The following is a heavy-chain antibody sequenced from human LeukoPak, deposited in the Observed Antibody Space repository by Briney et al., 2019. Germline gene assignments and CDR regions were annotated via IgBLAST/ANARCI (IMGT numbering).Heavy chain of an antibody. CDR2: ISRSSSYI. CDR3: ARVGATRNAFDI. CDR1: GFTFSSYS. J-gene: IGHJ3*02. Sequence: PGGSLRLSCAASGFTFSSYSMNWVRQAPGKGLEWVSSISRSSSYIYYADSVKGRFTISRDNAKNSLYLQMNSLRAEDTAVYYCARVGATRNAFDIWGQGTMVTVSS. D-gene: IGHD1-26*01. V-gene: IGHV3-21*01.